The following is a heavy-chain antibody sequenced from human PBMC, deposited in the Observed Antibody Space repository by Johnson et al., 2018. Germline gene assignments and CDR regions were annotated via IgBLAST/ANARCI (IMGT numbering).Heavy chain of an antibody. D-gene: IGHD5-18*01. CDR2: IRSKDNSYAP. Sequence: VQLQESGGGLVKPGGSXKLSCAASGFTFSGSAMHWVRQASGKGLEWVGRIRSKDNSYAPAYAASVKGRLTISREHSKNTPYLQRNSLRAEDTAVDYCAKGGTAHHYYCYYMDVWGKGTTVTVSS. J-gene: IGHJ6*03. CDR1: GFTFSGSA. V-gene: IGHV3-73*02. CDR3: AKGGTAHHYYCYYMDV.